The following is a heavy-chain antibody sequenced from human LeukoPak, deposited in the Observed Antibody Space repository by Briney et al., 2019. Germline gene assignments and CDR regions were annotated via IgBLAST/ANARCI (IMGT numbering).Heavy chain of an antibody. CDR2: IGGSGGST. Sequence: GGTLRLSCAASGFTFSSYAMSWVRQAPGKGLEWVSSIGGSGGSTYYADSVKGRFTISRDNSKNTLYLQMNSLRAEDTAVYYCARKAGYYYGSGDYWGQGTLVTVSS. V-gene: IGHV3-23*01. J-gene: IGHJ4*02. D-gene: IGHD3-10*01. CDR1: GFTFSSYA. CDR3: ARKAGYYYGSGDY.